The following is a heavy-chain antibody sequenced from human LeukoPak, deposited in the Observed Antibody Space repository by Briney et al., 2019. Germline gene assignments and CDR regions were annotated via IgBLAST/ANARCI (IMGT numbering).Heavy chain of an antibody. CDR3: ARWSDTGGYCYYYGMDV. V-gene: IGHV4-4*02. D-gene: IGHD3-16*01. J-gene: IGHJ6*04. Sequence: TSGTLSLTCAVSGGSISSSNWWSWVRQPPGKGLEWIGEIYHSGSTNYNPSLKSRVTISVDKSKNQFSLKLSSVTAADTAVYYCARWSDTGGYCYYYGMDVWGKGTTVTVSS. CDR1: GGSISSSNW. CDR2: IYHSGST.